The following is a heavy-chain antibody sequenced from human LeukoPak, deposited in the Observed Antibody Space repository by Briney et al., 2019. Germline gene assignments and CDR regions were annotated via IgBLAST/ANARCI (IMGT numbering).Heavy chain of an antibody. J-gene: IGHJ4*02. CDR1: GGSISSCDYY. V-gene: IGHV4-30-4*08. CDR3: ARDAGYGSRSPFDY. Sequence: SETLSLTCTVSGGSISSCDYYWSWIRQAPGKGLVWIGYFYYSGSTYYNPTLKSRVPISVDTSKNLFYLTLSSVTAADTAVYCCARDAGYGSRSPFDYWGQGTLVTVSS. D-gene: IGHD3-10*01. CDR2: FYYSGST.